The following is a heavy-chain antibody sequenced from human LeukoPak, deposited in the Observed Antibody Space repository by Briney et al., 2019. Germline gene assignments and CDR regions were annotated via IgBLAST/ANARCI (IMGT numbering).Heavy chain of an antibody. CDR2: ISSSSSYI. CDR1: GFTFSTYA. CDR3: ARDSIKYRPVG. Sequence: GGSLRLSCVASGFTFSTYAMGWVRQVPGKGLEWVSSISSSSSYIYYADSVKGRFTISRDNAKNSLYLQMSSLRAVDTAVYYCARDSIKYRPVGWGQGTLVTVSS. V-gene: IGHV3-21*01. J-gene: IGHJ4*02. D-gene: IGHD3-16*02.